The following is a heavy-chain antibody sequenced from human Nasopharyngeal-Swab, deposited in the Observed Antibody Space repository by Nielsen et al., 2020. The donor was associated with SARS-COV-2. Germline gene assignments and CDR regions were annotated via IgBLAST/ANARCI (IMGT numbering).Heavy chain of an antibody. CDR2: IYPGDFDT. CDR1: GYSFSDYW. D-gene: IGHD5-24*01. CDR3: ARGSRDGYFFDY. Sequence: GGSLRLSCKGSGYSFSDYWIAWVRQMPGKGLEWMGIIYPGDFDTRYSPSFQGQVAISVGKSISTAYLQWSSLKASDTAMYFCARGSRDGYFFDYWGQGTLVTVSS. J-gene: IGHJ4*02. V-gene: IGHV5-51*01.